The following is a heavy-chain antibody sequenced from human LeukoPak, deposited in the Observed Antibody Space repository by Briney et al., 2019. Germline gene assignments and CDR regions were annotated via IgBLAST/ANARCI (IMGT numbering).Heavy chain of an antibody. D-gene: IGHD2-15*01. CDR1: GGSIRSSYYY. V-gene: IGHV4-39*07. CDR2: IYDSGST. Sequence: SETLSLTCTVSGGSIRSSYYYWGWIRQPPGKGLEWIGSIYDSGSTYYNPSLKSRVTISVDTSKNQFSLKLSSVTAANTAVYYCARGKDLSPDYWGQGTLVTVSS. CDR3: ARGKDLSPDY. J-gene: IGHJ4*02.